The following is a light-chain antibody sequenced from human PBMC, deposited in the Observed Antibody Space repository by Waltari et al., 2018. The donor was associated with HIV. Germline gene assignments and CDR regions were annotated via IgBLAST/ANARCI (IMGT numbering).Light chain of an antibody. J-gene: IGLJ2*01. Sequence: QSALTQPASVSGSPGQSIAISCTGTSSDVGGYDHVSWYQQHPGKAPKLMIYDVSKRPSGVSDRFSGSKSGNTASLTISGLQAEDEADYYCSSCTSSNSLVFGGGTKLTVL. CDR2: DVS. CDR3: SSCTSSNSLV. V-gene: IGLV2-14*01. CDR1: SSDVGGYDH.